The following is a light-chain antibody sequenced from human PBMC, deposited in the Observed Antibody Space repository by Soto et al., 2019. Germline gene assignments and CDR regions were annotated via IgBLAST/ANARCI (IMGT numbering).Light chain of an antibody. J-gene: IGKJ3*01. V-gene: IGKV2-28*01. CDR2: LGS. Sequence: DIVMTQSPLSLPVTPGEPASISCRSSQSLLFGGYNYLDWYLQKPGQSPQLLVYLGSNRASGVPDRFSGRGSAAKFPLMISTVEAEDVGVYYCLQALPFPFAFGPRTNVDI. CDR1: QSLLFGGYNY. CDR3: LQALPFPFA.